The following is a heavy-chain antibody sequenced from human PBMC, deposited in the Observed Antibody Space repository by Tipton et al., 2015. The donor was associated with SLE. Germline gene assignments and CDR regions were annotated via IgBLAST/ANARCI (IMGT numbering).Heavy chain of an antibody. D-gene: IGHD7-27*01. Sequence: TLSLTCTVSGGSISSYYWSWIRQPPGKGLEWIGYIYYSGSTNYNPSLKSRVTISVDTSKNQFSLKLSSVTTADTAVYYCARGQLGELDYWGQGTLVTVSS. CDR2: IYYSGST. CDR1: GGSISSYY. CDR3: ARGQLGELDY. V-gene: IGHV4-59*01. J-gene: IGHJ4*02.